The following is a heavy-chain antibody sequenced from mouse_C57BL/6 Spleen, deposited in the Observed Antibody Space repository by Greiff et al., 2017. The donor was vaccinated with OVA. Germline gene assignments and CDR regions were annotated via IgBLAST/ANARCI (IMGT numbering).Heavy chain of an antibody. CDR1: GFTFTDYY. Sequence: EVKLVESGGGLVQPGGSLSLSCAASGFTFTDYYMSWVRQPPGKALEWLGFIRNKANGYTTAYSASVKGRFTISRDNSQSILYLQMNALRAEDSATYYCARYIPLYYYLDYWGQGTTLTVSS. J-gene: IGHJ2*01. D-gene: IGHD1-1*02. V-gene: IGHV7-3*01. CDR3: ARYIPLYYYLDY. CDR2: IRNKANGYTT.